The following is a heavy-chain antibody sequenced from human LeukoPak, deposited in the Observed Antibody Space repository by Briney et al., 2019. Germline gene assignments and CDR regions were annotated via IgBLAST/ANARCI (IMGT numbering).Heavy chain of an antibody. Sequence: PSETLSLTCTVSGGSISSYYWSWIRQPPGKGLEWIGYIYYSGSTNYNPSLKSRVTISVDTSKNQFSLKLSSVTAADTAVYYCARDIGDGYNYYLVHWGQGTLVTVSS. D-gene: IGHD5-24*01. V-gene: IGHV4-59*01. CDR2: IYYSGST. CDR1: GGSISSYY. CDR3: ARDIGDGYNYYLVH. J-gene: IGHJ4*02.